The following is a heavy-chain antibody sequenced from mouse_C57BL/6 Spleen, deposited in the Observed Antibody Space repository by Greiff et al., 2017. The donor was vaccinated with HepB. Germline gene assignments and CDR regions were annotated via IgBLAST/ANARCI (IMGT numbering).Heavy chain of an antibody. J-gene: IGHJ1*03. CDR2: INPNNGGT. Sequence: VQLQQSGPELVKPGASVKIPCKASGYTFTDYNMDWVKQSHGKSLEWIGDINPNNGGTIYNQKFKGKATLTVDKSSSTAYMELRSLTSEDTAVYYCAREGQIYDGYYAWYFDVWGTGTTVTVSS. CDR1: GYTFTDYN. V-gene: IGHV1-18*01. CDR3: AREGQIYDGYYAWYFDV. D-gene: IGHD2-3*01.